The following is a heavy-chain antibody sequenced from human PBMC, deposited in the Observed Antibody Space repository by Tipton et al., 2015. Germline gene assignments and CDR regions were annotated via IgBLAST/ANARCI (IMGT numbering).Heavy chain of an antibody. J-gene: IGHJ4*02. D-gene: IGHD1-26*01. CDR1: DFTFSSSW. V-gene: IGHV3-7*01. Sequence: SLRLSCADSDFTFSSSWMTWVRQGPGKGLEWVANINQDGSAKNYVDSVRGRFIISRDNAKKSVYLQMDSLTAEDTAVYHCGRSTGNYFGGNYWGQGTLVTVSS. CDR2: INQDGSAK. CDR3: GRSTGNYFGGNY.